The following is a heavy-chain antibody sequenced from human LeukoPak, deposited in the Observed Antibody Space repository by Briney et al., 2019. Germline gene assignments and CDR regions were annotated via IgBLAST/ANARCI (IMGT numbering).Heavy chain of an antibody. D-gene: IGHD1-26*01. V-gene: IGHV3-23*01. Sequence: GGSLRLSCGASGFTFSSYAMTWVRQAPGKGLEWVSAISGSGGSTYYADSMKGRFTISRDNSKNTLHLQMNSLRAEDTAVYYCVKFRSDRIVGGGMDVWGQGTTVTVSS. CDR2: ISGSGGST. J-gene: IGHJ6*02. CDR1: GFTFSSYA. CDR3: VKFRSDRIVGGGMDV.